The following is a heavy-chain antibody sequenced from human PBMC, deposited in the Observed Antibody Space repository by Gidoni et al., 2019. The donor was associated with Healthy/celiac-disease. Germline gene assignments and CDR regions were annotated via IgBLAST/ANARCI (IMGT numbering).Heavy chain of an antibody. CDR2: INHSGST. CDR3: ARGDYGDNWFDP. V-gene: IGHV4-34*01. Sequence: QVQLQQWGAGLLKPSETLSLTCAVYGGSFSGYYWSWIRHPPGKGLEWIGEINHSGSTNYNPSLKSRVTISVDTSKNQFSLKLSSVTAADTAVYYCARGDYGDNWFDPWGQGTLVTVSS. CDR1: GGSFSGYY. J-gene: IGHJ5*02. D-gene: IGHD4-17*01.